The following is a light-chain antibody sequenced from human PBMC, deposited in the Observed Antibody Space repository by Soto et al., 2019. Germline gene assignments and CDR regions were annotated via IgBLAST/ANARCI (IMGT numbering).Light chain of an antibody. J-gene: IGKJ1*01. Sequence: DIVMTQSPLSLPVTPGEPASISCRSSQSLLHSNGYNYLDWYLQKPGQSPQLLIYLGSNRASGVPDRLSGSGSGTDFTLKISRVEAEDVGVYYCMQALQTPGTFGQGTKGEIK. CDR1: QSLLHSNGYNY. CDR2: LGS. V-gene: IGKV2-28*01. CDR3: MQALQTPGT.